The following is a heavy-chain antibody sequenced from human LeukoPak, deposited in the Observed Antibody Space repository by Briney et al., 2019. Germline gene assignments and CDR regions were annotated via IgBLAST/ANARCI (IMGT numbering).Heavy chain of an antibody. D-gene: IGHD1-1*01. CDR3: ARSFWNDGFDP. Sequence: PPETLSLTCTVSGGSISSYYWSWIRQPPGKGLEWIGYIYYSGSTNYNPSLKSRVTISVDTSKNQFSLKLSSVTAADTAVYYCARSFWNDGFDPWGQGTLVTVSS. CDR1: GGSISSYY. CDR2: IYYSGST. V-gene: IGHV4-59*01. J-gene: IGHJ5*02.